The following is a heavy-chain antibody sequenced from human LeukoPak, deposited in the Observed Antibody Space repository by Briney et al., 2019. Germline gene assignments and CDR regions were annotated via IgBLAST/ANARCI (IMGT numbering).Heavy chain of an antibody. V-gene: IGHV4-4*07. CDR1: GGSISSYY. Sequence: SETLTLTCTVSGGSISSYYWSWIRQPAGKGLEWIGRIYTSGSTNYNPSLKSRVTMSADTSKNQFSLKLSSVTAADTAVYYCAREYGSGWPQPYDAFDIWGRGTMVTVSS. CDR2: IYTSGST. D-gene: IGHD6-19*01. J-gene: IGHJ3*02. CDR3: AREYGSGWPQPYDAFDI.